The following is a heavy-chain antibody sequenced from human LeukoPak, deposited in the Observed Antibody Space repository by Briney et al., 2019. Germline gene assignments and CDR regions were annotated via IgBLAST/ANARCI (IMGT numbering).Heavy chain of an antibody. Sequence: ETLSLTCTVSGGSISSYYWSWVRQAPGKGLEWVSVIYSGGSTYYADSVKGRFTISRDNSKNTLYLQMNSLRAEDTAVYYCARDYHDYWGQGTLVTVSS. CDR2: IYSGGST. CDR3: ARDYHDY. J-gene: IGHJ4*02. D-gene: IGHD3-16*02. CDR1: GGSISSYY. V-gene: IGHV3-66*01.